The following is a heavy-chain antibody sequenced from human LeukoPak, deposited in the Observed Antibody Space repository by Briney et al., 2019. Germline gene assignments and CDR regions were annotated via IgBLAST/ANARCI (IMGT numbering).Heavy chain of an antibody. CDR2: MKPNSGNT. V-gene: IGHV1-8*01. CDR1: GYTFTSYD. J-gene: IGHJ5*02. Sequence: ASVKVSCKASGYTFTSYDINWVRQATGQGLEWMGWMKPNSGNTGYAQKFQGRVTMTRDTSISTAYMELSSLRSEDTAVYYCARSDFWGGSPGVKWFDPWGQGTLVTVSS. CDR3: ARSDFWGGSPGVKWFDP. D-gene: IGHD3-3*01.